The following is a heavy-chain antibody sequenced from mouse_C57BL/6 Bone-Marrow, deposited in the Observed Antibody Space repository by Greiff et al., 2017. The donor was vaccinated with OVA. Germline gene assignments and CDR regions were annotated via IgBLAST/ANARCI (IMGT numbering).Heavy chain of an antibody. CDR3: ARNVMVTTGIGY. J-gene: IGHJ2*01. CDR1: GFSLTSYG. V-gene: IGHV2-2*01. D-gene: IGHD2-3*01. Sequence: QVQLKESGPGLVQPSQSLSITCTVSGFSLTSYGVHWVRQSPGTGLEWLGVIWSGGSTDYNAAFISRLSISKGNSKRQVFFKMNSLQADDTAIYYCARNVMVTTGIGYWGQGTTLTVSS. CDR2: IWSGGST.